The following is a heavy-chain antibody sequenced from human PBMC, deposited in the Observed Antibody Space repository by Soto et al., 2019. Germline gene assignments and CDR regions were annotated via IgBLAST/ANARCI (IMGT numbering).Heavy chain of an antibody. J-gene: IGHJ4*02. D-gene: IGHD5-12*01. CDR2: ISGSGGST. CDR1: GFTFSSYA. CDR3: ARECVDTVTSITIPFDY. Sequence: HPGGSLRLSCAASGFTFSSYAMSWVRQAPGKGLEWVSAISGSGGSTYYADSVKGRFTISRDNSKKSLYLQMNSLRADDTAVYYCARECVDTVTSITIPFDYWGQGALVTVSS. V-gene: IGHV3-23*01.